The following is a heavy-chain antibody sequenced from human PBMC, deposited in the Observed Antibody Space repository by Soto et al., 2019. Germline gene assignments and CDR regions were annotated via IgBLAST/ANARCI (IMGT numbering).Heavy chain of an antibody. CDR2: ISWNSGSI. J-gene: IGHJ6*02. CDR1: GFTVDDYA. V-gene: IGHV3-9*01. Sequence: GGSLRLSCAASGFTVDDYAMHWVRQAPGKGLEWVSGISWNSGSIGYADSVKGRFTISRDNAKNSLYLQMNSLRAEDTALYYCAKEVFDGGYYYGMDVWGQGTTVTVSS. CDR3: AKEVFDGGYYYGMDV.